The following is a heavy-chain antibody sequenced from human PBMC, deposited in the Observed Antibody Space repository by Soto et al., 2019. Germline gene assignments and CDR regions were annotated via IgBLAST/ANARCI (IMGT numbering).Heavy chain of an antibody. D-gene: IGHD3-10*01. Sequence: QVQLVQSGAEVKKPGASVKVSCKASGYTFTSYYIHWVRQAPGQGLEWMGIINPSGGSTSYAQKFQGRVTMTRDTSTSTVYMELSSLRSEDTAVYYSARDIRAYGMDVWGQGTTVTVSS. V-gene: IGHV1-46*01. CDR2: INPSGGST. J-gene: IGHJ6*02. CDR3: ARDIRAYGMDV. CDR1: GYTFTSYY.